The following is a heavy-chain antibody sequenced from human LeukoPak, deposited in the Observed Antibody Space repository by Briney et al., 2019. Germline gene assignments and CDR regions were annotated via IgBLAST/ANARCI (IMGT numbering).Heavy chain of an antibody. CDR2: INPNSGCT. V-gene: IGHV1-2*02. D-gene: IGHD3-9*01. Sequence: ASVKASCKASGYTFTGYYMHGVRQATGQGLQWMGWINPNSGCTNYAQKLQGRVTMTTDTSTSTAYMELRSLRTDDTAVYYCARVSTGGELRYFDLLLYLTGNYGMDVWGQGTTVTVSS. J-gene: IGHJ6*02. CDR1: GYTFTGYY. CDR3: ARVSTGGELRYFDLLLYLTGNYGMDV.